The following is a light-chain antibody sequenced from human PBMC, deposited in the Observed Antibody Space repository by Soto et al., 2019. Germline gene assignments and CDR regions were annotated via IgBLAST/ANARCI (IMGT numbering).Light chain of an antibody. CDR3: SLYTTTAVL. V-gene: IGLV2-18*01. CDR1: SSDVGSYNR. CDR2: EVN. J-gene: IGLJ2*01. Sequence: QSALTQPPSVSGSPGQSVTISCTGTSSDVGSYNRVSWYQQPPGTAPKLMIYEVNNRPSGVPDRFSASKSDNTASLTISGLQAEDEADYYCSLYTTTAVLFGGGTKLTVL.